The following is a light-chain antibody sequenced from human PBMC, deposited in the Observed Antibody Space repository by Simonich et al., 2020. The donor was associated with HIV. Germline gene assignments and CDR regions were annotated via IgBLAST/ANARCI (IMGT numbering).Light chain of an antibody. Sequence: EIVLTQSPATLSLSPGERATLSCRASQSVGSYLAWYQQKPGQAPRLLIYDASNRATGIPARFSGSGSGTDFTLTISSLEPEDFAVYYCQQRFNWPDTFGPGTKVDIK. CDR2: DAS. CDR3: QQRFNWPDT. CDR1: QSVGSY. V-gene: IGKV3-11*01. J-gene: IGKJ3*01.